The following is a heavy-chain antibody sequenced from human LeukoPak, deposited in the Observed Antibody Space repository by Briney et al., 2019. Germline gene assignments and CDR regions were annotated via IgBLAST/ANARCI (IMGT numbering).Heavy chain of an antibody. CDR3: ARLSVL. D-gene: IGHD3-16*02. Sequence: ASVKVSCKTSGYPFSDYYIHWIRQASGQGLESMGWINPKNGDTKYAQRSQGRLTISMDTSIGTVYMELSGLRYDDTAVYYCARLSVLWGQGTLVTVSS. CDR2: INPKNGDT. CDR1: GYPFSDYY. J-gene: IGHJ4*02. V-gene: IGHV1-2*02.